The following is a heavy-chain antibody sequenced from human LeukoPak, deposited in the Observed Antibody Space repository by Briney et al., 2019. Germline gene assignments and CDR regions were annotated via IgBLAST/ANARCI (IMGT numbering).Heavy chain of an antibody. J-gene: IGHJ4*02. V-gene: IGHV3-7*03. CDR1: GFTFSNYW. CDR3: TKDARLTRTSVVVENYFDS. CDR2: IKQDGSDK. Sequence: PGGSLRLSCAASGFTFSNYWMTWVRQAPGSGLEWVATIKQDGSDKYYVDSVKGRFTVSRDNAKNSLYLQMDSLRIEDTAVYYCTKDARLTRTSVVVENYFDSWGQGTLVTVSS. D-gene: IGHD3-22*01.